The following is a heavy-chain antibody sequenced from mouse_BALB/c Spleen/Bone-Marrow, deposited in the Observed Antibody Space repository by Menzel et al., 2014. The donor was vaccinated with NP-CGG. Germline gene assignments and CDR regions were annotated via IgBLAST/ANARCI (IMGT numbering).Heavy chain of an antibody. CDR3: TRSGNYLFAY. Sequence: GAELVKPGASVRLSGKASGYTFTNYYMYWVKQRPGQGLEWIGEINPSNGGTNFNEKFKSKATLTVDKSSNTTYMQLSSLTSEDSAVYYCTRSGNYLFAYWGQGTLVTVSA. CDR1: GYTFTNYY. D-gene: IGHD2-1*01. J-gene: IGHJ3*01. CDR2: INPSNGGT. V-gene: IGHV1S81*02.